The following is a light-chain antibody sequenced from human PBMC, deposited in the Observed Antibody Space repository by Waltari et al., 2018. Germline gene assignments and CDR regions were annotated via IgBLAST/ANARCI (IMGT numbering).Light chain of an antibody. CDR1: NIGSKS. J-gene: IGLJ2*01. Sequence: SYVLTQPPSVSVAPGQTARATCAGNNIGSKSVPWYQQRPGQAPILLLYDDSNRPSGIPDRFSGSNSGNTATLTISRVEAGDEADYYCQVWDGSNDVVFGGGTKLTVL. CDR3: QVWDGSNDVV. CDR2: DDS. V-gene: IGLV3-21*02.